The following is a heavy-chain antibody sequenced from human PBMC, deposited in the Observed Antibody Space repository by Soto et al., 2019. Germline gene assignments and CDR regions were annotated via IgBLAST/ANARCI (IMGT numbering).Heavy chain of an antibody. CDR2: ISYSGST. J-gene: IGHJ6*02. V-gene: IGHV4-59*01. CDR1: GGSISSYY. D-gene: IGHD6-13*01. Sequence: SETLSLTCTVSGGSISSYYWNWIRQPPGKGLEWIGYISYSGSTNYNPSLKSRVTISVDTSKKQFSLKLSSVTAADTAVYYCAREGVSSTWYYYYAMDVWGQGPTVTVSS. CDR3: AREGVSSTWYYYYAMDV.